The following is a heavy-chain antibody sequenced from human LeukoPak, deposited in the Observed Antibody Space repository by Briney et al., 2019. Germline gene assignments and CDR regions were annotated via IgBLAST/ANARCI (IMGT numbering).Heavy chain of an antibody. Sequence: SETLSLTCTVSGGSISGSYWNWIRQPPGKGLEWIGYIYYTGSTNYNPSLKSRVTISVDTSKNQLSLKLSSVTAADTAVYYCARGRFLDAFDIWGQGTMVTVSS. J-gene: IGHJ3*02. V-gene: IGHV4-59*01. CDR2: IYYTGST. D-gene: IGHD3-3*01. CDR3: ARGRFLDAFDI. CDR1: GGSISGSY.